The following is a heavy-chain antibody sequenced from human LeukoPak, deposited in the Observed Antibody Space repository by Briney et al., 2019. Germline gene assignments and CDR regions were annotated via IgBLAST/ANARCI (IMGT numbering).Heavy chain of an antibody. Sequence: ASVKVSCKASGYIFSVHYIQWVRLAPGQGLEWMGWINPASGGTNNAQEFHGRGTMTTDTSISTLYMELNSLRSDDTAVYYCARVLFPSGPTHCFDPWGQGTLVTVSS. CDR1: GYIFSVHY. J-gene: IGHJ5*02. V-gene: IGHV1-2*02. CDR2: INPASGGT. D-gene: IGHD2-21*01. CDR3: ARVLFPSGPTHCFDP.